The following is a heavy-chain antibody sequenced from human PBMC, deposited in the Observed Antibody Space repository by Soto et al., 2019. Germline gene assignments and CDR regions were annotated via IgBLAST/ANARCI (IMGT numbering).Heavy chain of an antibody. Sequence: QVQLVQSGAEVKKPGSSVKVSCKASGGTFSSYTISWVRQAPGQGLEWMGRIIPILGIANYAQKFQGRVTIXXDXSXXTAYMELSSLRSEDTAVYYCARGVVVPAARNWFDPWGQGTLVTVSS. CDR1: GGTFSSYT. J-gene: IGHJ5*02. CDR2: IIPILGIA. CDR3: ARGVVVPAARNWFDP. D-gene: IGHD2-2*01. V-gene: IGHV1-69*02.